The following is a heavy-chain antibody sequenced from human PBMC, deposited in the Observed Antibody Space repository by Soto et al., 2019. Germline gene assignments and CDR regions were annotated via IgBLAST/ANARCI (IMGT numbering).Heavy chain of an antibody. CDR1: GFAVSTNY. Sequence: GGSLRLSCAATGFAVSTNYVNWVRQAPGKGLEWVSVIYSGGNTYYADSVKGRFTISRDGSKNTVDLQMNSLRAEDTAVYFCARASGSRAFDNWGQGTLVTVSS. J-gene: IGHJ4*02. D-gene: IGHD1-26*01. V-gene: IGHV3-53*01. CDR3: ARASGSRAFDN. CDR2: IYSGGNT.